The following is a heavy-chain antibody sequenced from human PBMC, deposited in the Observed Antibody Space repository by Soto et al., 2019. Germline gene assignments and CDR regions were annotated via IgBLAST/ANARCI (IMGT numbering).Heavy chain of an antibody. CDR1: GGSIISRNW. V-gene: IGHV4-4*02. J-gene: IGHJ4*02. Sequence: SETLSLTCAVSGGSIISRNWWSWVRQPPGKGLEWIGEIYHSGSTNYNPSLKIRFTISVDKSKNQFSLKLSSVTAADPAVYYCASSSMVRGAVFDYWGQGTLGTVSS. CDR3: ASSSMVRGAVFDY. CDR2: IYHSGST. D-gene: IGHD3-10*01.